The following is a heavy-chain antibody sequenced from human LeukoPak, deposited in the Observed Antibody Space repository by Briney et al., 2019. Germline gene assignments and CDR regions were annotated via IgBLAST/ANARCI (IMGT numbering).Heavy chain of an antibody. V-gene: IGHV3-21*01. CDR1: GFTFNSYT. CDR2: ISSSSSYI. J-gene: IGHJ3*02. Sequence: PGGSLRLSCVASGFTFNSYTMSWVRQAPGKGLEWVSSISSSSSYIYYADSVKGRFTISRDNAKNSLYLQMNSLRAEDTAVYYCARDLRTTVTTRGNAFDIWGQGTMVTVSS. D-gene: IGHD4-17*01. CDR3: ARDLRTTVTTRGNAFDI.